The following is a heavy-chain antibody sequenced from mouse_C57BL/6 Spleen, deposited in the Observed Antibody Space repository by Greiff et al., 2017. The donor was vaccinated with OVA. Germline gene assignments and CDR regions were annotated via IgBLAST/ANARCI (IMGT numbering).Heavy chain of an antibody. J-gene: IGHJ4*01. CDR1: GFTFSDFY. D-gene: IGHD1-3*01. Sequence: EVKVVESGGGLVQSGRSLRLSCATSGFTFSDFYMEWVRQAPGKGLEWIAASRNKANDYTTEYSASVKGRFIVSRDTSQSILYLQMNALRAEDTAIYYCARDAIMGLDYWGQGTSVTVSS. CDR2: SRNKANDYTT. V-gene: IGHV7-1*01. CDR3: ARDAIMGLDY.